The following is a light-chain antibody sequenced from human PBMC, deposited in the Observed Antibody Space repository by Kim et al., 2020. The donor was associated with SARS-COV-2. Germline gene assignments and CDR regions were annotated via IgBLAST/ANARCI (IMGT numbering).Light chain of an antibody. Sequence: AYVGDRVISTCRASQDIRTSLGWYQQRPGEVPRLLIYDASTLHSGVPSRFSGSGSGTDFTLVSSGLQPEDAATYYCQKYDNFPLTFGGGTKVDIK. CDR2: DAS. CDR1: QDIRTS. V-gene: IGKV1-27*01. CDR3: QKYDNFPLT. J-gene: IGKJ4*01.